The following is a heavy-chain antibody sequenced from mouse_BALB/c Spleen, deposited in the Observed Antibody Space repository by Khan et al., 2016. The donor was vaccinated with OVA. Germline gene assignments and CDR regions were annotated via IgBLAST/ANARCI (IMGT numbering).Heavy chain of an antibody. CDR3: ARSTYMYAFAY. V-gene: IGHV3-8*02. CDR2: ILYRGST. D-gene: IGHD2-14*01. Sequence: EVQLQESGPSLVKPSQTLSLTCSVTGDSITSGYWCWIRKFPGNKLAYMGYILYRGSTYYNPSLKSRISITRHPSQNPYFLQFHYVYTAASTTYYLARSTYMYAFAYWGQGTLVTVSA. CDR1: GDSITSGY. J-gene: IGHJ3*01.